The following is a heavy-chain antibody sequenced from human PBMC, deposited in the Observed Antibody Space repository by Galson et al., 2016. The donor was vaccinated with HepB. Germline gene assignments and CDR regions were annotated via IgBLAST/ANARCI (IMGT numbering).Heavy chain of an antibody. CDR3: ARCRGGYNHDFDS. Sequence: ETLSLTCTVSGGSISGYYWNWLRQSPVKGLEWIGYVHYGGTTNSNPSLQSRVTIFLHPSTNQFSLDLTSVTAADTAVYYCARCRGGYNHDFDSWGQGTLVTVSS. CDR1: GGSISGYY. J-gene: IGHJ4*02. CDR2: VHYGGTT. V-gene: IGHV4-59*01. D-gene: IGHD5-24*01.